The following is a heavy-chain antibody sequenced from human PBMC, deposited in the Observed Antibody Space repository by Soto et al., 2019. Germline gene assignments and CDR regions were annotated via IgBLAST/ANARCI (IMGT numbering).Heavy chain of an antibody. CDR3: VRDPRYCTNGVCYSGMVRYYGTDV. Sequence: ASVKVSCNASGSTFTGYYMHWVRQAPGQGLELRGWINPNSGGTNYAQKFQGRVTMTRDTSIITAYMELSRLRSDDTAVYYCVRDPRYCTNGVCYSGMVRYYGTDVWGQGTTVTVSS. J-gene: IGHJ6*02. D-gene: IGHD2-8*01. V-gene: IGHV1-2*02. CDR2: INPNSGGT. CDR1: GSTFTGYY.